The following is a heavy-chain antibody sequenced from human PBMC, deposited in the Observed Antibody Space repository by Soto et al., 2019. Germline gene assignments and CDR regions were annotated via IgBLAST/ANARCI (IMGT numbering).Heavy chain of an antibody. Sequence: PGGSLRLSCAASGFTFSSYGMHWVRQAPGKGLEWVAVISYDGSNKYYADSVKGRFTISRDNSKNTLYLQINSLRAEDTAVYYCARDQPGYSYGYGLGYWGQGTLVTVSS. CDR1: GFTFSSYG. V-gene: IGHV3-30*03. CDR2: ISYDGSNK. J-gene: IGHJ4*02. CDR3: ARDQPGYSYGYGLGY. D-gene: IGHD5-18*01.